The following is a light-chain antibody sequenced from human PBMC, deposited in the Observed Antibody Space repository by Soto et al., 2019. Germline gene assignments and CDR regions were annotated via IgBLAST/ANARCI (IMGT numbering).Light chain of an antibody. CDR2: AAS. CDR1: QGIRKD. CDR3: LQHNTFPRT. V-gene: IGKV1-17*01. Sequence: DIQMTQSPSSLSASVGDRGTITCRASQGIRKDLGWVQQKPGKAPQPLIYAASSLPNGVPSKFNGNGSGTEFTLTISSLQPEDFATYYCLQHNTFPRTFGQGTKVEIK. J-gene: IGKJ1*01.